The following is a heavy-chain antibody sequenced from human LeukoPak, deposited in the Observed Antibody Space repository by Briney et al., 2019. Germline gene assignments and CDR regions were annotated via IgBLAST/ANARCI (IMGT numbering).Heavy chain of an antibody. CDR3: ARAYDYVWGSYRSYYFDY. V-gene: IGHV1-2*02. CDR2: INPNSGGT. J-gene: IGHJ4*02. CDR1: GYTFTGYY. Sequence: VASVKVSCKASGYTFTGYYMHWVRQAPGQGLEWMGWINPNSGGTNYAQKFQGRVTMTRDTSISTAYMELSRLRSDDTAVYYCARAYDYVWGSYRSYYFDYWGQGTLVTVSS. D-gene: IGHD3-16*02.